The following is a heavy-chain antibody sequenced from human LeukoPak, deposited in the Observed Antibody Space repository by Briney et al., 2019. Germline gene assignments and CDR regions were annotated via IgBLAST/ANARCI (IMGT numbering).Heavy chain of an antibody. Sequence: SETLSLTCAVYGGSFSGYYRSWIRQPPGKGLEWIGEINHSGSTNYNPSLKSRVTISVDTSKNQFSLKLSSVTAADTAVYYCARAYYDPTLVAFDIWGQGTMVTVSS. CDR3: ARAYYDPTLVAFDI. V-gene: IGHV4-34*01. D-gene: IGHD3-22*01. CDR1: GGSFSGYY. J-gene: IGHJ3*02. CDR2: INHSGST.